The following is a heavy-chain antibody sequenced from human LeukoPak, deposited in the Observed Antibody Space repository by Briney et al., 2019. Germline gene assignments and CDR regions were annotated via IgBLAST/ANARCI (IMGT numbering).Heavy chain of an antibody. J-gene: IGHJ3*02. CDR2: IYYSGST. V-gene: IGHV4-59*01. Sequence: SETLSLTCTVSGGSISSYYWSWIRQPPGKGLEWIGYIYYSGSTNYNPSLKSRVTISVDTSKNQFSLKLSSVTAADTAVYYCARESYYYDSSGYYYSAFDIWGQGTMVTVSS. D-gene: IGHD3-22*01. CDR3: ARESYYYDSSGYYYSAFDI. CDR1: GGSISSYY.